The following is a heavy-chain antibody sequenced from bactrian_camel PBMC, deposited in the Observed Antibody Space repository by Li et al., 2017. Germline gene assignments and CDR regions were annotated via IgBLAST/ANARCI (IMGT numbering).Heavy chain of an antibody. V-gene: IGHV3S55*01. D-gene: IGHD1*01. Sequence: HVQLVESGGGSVQAGESLRLSCAISGVTYETYTMAWFRQAPEKERELVASITSDADDLPRYADDVKGRFTISANNANNTLHMQMDNLQPEDSAIYYCAAHFLPPALARFQAIPLTRPADFGYWGQGTQVTVS. CDR1: GVTYETYT. J-gene: IGHJ6*01. CDR3: AAHFLPPALARFQAIPLTRPADFGY. CDR2: ITSDADDL.